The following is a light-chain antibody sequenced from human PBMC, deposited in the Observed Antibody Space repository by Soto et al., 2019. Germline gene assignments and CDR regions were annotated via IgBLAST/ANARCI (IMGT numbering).Light chain of an antibody. CDR2: DAS. CDR3: QQRSNWPPTWT. Sequence: EIVLTQSPATLSLSPGERATLSCRASQSVSTYLAWYQQKPGQAPRLLIYDASKRATGIPARFSGSGSGTDFALTITSREPEDFGAYYCQQRSNWPPTWTFGQGTKVYIK. V-gene: IGKV3-11*01. CDR1: QSVSTY. J-gene: IGKJ1*01.